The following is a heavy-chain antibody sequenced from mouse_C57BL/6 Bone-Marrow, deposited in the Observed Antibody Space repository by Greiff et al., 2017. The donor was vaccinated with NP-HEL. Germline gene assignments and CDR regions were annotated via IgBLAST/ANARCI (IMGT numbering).Heavy chain of an antibody. CDR3: ARNFYSNLYYAMDY. CDR1: GFSLTSYG. CDR2: IWSGGST. J-gene: IGHJ4*01. Sequence: VQLKESGPGLVQPSQSLSITCTVSGFSLTSYGVHWVRQSPGKGLEWLGVIWSGGSTDYNAAFISRLSISKDNSKSQVFFKMNSLQADDTAIYYCARNFYSNLYYAMDYWGQGTSVTVSS. V-gene: IGHV2-2*01. D-gene: IGHD2-5*01.